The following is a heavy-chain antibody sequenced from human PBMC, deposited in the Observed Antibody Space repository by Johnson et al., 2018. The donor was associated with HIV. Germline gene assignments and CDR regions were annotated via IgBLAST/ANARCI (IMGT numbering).Heavy chain of an antibody. D-gene: IGHD1-26*01. V-gene: IGHV3-30*02. Sequence: QVQLVESGGGLVQPGESLRLSCVASGFIFSTYWMSWVRQAPGKGLEWVAFIRYDGSNKYYADSVKGRFTISRDNSKNTLYLQMNSLRAEDTAVYYCAKALGWELSIWGQGTMVTVSS. CDR3: AKALGWELSI. J-gene: IGHJ3*02. CDR2: IRYDGSNK. CDR1: GFIFSTYW.